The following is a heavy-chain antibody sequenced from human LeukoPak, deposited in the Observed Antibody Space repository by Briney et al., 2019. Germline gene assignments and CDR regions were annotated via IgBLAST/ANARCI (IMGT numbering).Heavy chain of an antibody. Sequence: PGGSLRLSCAASGFTFSSYSMNWVRQAPGKGLEWVSSISGSGDSTYYADSVKGRFTISRDNSKNTLSLQMNSLRAEDTAIYYCAKSRSGYLVDYWGQGTLVTVSS. V-gene: IGHV3-23*01. CDR3: AKSRSGYLVDY. D-gene: IGHD3-22*01. CDR1: GFTFSSYS. CDR2: ISGSGDST. J-gene: IGHJ4*02.